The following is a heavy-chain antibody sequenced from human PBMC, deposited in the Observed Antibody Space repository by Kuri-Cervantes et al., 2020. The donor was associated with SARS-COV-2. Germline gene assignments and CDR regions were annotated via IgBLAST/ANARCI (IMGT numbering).Heavy chain of an antibody. D-gene: IGHD3-3*01. CDR3: ARSGDSRHTIFGVVITMGVDY. J-gene: IGHJ4*02. Sequence: SQTLSLTCAVSGVPVTGGSYFWAWIRQPAGKGLEWIGHLDTSGSPTYNPSLRGRVTMSVDTSKNQFSLKLSSVTAADTAVYYCARSGDSRHTIFGVVITMGVDYWGQGTLVTVSS. CDR1: GVPVTGGSYF. V-gene: IGHV4-61*09. CDR2: LDTSGSP.